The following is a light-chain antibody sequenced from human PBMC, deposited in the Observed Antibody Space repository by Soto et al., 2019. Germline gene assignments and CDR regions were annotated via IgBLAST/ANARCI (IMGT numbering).Light chain of an antibody. CDR1: SSDVGGSNY. CDR2: DVH. Sequence: QSVLTQPASVSGSPGQSITISRTGTSSDVGGSNYVSWYQQHPGKAPKLMIYDVHNRPSGISNRFSGSKSGNTASLTISGLQAEDEADYYCSSYRSGSTLVFGGGTKLTVL. CDR3: SSYRSGSTLV. V-gene: IGLV2-14*01. J-gene: IGLJ2*01.